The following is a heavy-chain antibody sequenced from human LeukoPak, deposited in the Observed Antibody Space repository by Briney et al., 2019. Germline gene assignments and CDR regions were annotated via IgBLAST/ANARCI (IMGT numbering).Heavy chain of an antibody. Sequence: PGGSLRLSCAASGFTFSSFGMNWVRQAPGKGLEWVAVISSDGRAKYHADSVKGRFTISRDNSKKTVYLQMNSLGEDDTAVYYCAKDRDLSDSSTYSVHWGQGTLVTVSS. CDR1: GFTFSSFG. CDR2: ISSDGRAK. D-gene: IGHD3-22*01. V-gene: IGHV3-30*18. J-gene: IGHJ4*02. CDR3: AKDRDLSDSSTYSVH.